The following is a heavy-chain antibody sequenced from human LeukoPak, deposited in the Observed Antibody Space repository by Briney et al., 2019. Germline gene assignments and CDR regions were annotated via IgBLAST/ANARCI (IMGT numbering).Heavy chain of an antibody. CDR2: ISSSGSFI. V-gene: IGHV3-21*01. CDR3: ATDVDIVTTKDTTKKGY. D-gene: IGHD5-12*01. Sequence: GGSLRLSCAASGFTFTSYAMSWVRQAPGKGLEWVSSISSSGSFIYYADSVKGRFTISRDNAKNSLYLQMNSPRAEDTAVYYCATDVDIVTTKDTTKKGYWGQGTLVTVSS. J-gene: IGHJ4*02. CDR1: GFTFTSYA.